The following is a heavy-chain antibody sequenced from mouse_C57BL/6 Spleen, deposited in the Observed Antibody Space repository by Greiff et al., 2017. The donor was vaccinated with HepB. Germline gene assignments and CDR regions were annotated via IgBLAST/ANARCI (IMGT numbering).Heavy chain of an antibody. CDR1: GFTFSDYG. D-gene: IGHD1-1*01. Sequence: EVQVVESGGGLVKPGGSPKLSCAASGFTFSDYGMHWVRQAPEKGLEWVAYISSGSSTIYYADTVKGRFTISRDNAKNTLFLQMTSLRSEDTAMYYCARNLYYYGSPDYWGQGTTLTVSS. CDR2: ISSGSSTI. CDR3: ARNLYYYGSPDY. J-gene: IGHJ2*01. V-gene: IGHV5-17*01.